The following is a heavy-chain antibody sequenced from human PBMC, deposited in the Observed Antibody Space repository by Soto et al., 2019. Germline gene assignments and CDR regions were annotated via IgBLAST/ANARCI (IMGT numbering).Heavy chain of an antibody. CDR3: ACHTTPRELYSY. D-gene: IGHD3-10*02. CDR2: IYSNDNR. J-gene: IGHJ4*01. Sequence: PGGSLRLSCVASGFTVSNKYMSWVRQAPGKGLEWVSIIYSNDNRYYADSVKGRFTISRDNSKNTLYLYMNSLRADDTAVYDCACHTTPRELYSYWGHGTLVTVSS. V-gene: IGHV3-53*01. CDR1: GFTVSNKY.